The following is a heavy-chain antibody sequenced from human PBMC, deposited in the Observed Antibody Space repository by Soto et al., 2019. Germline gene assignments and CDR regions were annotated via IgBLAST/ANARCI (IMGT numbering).Heavy chain of an antibody. CDR2: ISGSGGST. Sequence: PGGSLRLSCAASGFTFSSYAMSWVRQAPGKGLEWVSAISGSGGSTYYADSVKGRFTISRDNSKNTLYLQMNSLRAEDTAVYYCAKDLRNCGGDCFAFDIWGQGTMVTVS. CDR3: AKDLRNCGGDCFAFDI. D-gene: IGHD2-21*02. V-gene: IGHV3-23*01. CDR1: GFTFSSYA. J-gene: IGHJ3*02.